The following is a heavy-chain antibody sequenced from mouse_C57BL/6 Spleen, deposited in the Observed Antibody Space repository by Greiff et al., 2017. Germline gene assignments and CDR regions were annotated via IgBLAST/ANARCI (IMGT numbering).Heavy chain of an antibody. CDR1: GFTFSSYG. Sequence: EVQVVESGGDLVKPGGSLKLSCAASGFTFSSYGMSWVRQTPDKSLEWVATISSGGSYTYYPDSVKGRFTISRDNAKNNLYLQMSSLKSEDTAKYYCARHFTTVVVPTGTGAWFAYWGQGTLVTVSA. V-gene: IGHV5-6*01. D-gene: IGHD1-1*01. CDR3: ARHFTTVVVPTGTGAWFAY. CDR2: ISSGGSYT. J-gene: IGHJ3*01.